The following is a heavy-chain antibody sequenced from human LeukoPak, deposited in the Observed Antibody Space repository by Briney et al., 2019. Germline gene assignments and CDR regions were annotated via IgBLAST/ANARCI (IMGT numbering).Heavy chain of an antibody. V-gene: IGHV3-23*01. J-gene: IGHJ4*02. D-gene: IGHD3-10*01. Sequence: GGSLRLSCAASGFTFSNYAMTWVRQAPGRGLEWVSVISNNGDRTYYADTVKGRFTISRDNSKNTLYLQMNSLRAEDTAVYYCAVVWFGGGNYFDYWGQGTLVTVSS. CDR1: GFTFSNYA. CDR3: AVVWFGGGNYFDY. CDR2: ISNNGDRT.